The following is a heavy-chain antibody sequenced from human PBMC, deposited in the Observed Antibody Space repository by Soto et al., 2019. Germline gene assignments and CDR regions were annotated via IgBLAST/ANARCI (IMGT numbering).Heavy chain of an antibody. V-gene: IGHV1-2*04. CDR2: INPNSGGT. CDR3: ARTRWLHYHDAFDI. CDR1: GYTFTGYY. J-gene: IGHJ3*02. Sequence: ASVKVSCKASGYTFTGYYMHWVRQAPGQGLEWMGWINPNSGGTNYAQKFQGWVTMTRDTSISTAYMELSRLRSDDTAVYYCARTRWLHYHDAFDIWGQGTMVTVSS. D-gene: IGHD5-12*01.